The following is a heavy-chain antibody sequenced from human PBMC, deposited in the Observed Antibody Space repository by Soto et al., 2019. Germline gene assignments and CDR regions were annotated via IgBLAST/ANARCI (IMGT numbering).Heavy chain of an antibody. CDR3: AKAYEGGTYYVGTFDY. V-gene: IGHV3-23*01. D-gene: IGHD1-26*01. CDR2: ISGSGGST. Sequence: EVQVLESGGGWVQPGGSLRLSCAASGFTFSSYAMTWVRHAPGKGLEWVSAISGSGGSTYYADCVKGRFTISRDNSKNTLNLQMNSLRAEDTAVYYCAKAYEGGTYYVGTFDYWGQGTLVTVSS. J-gene: IGHJ4*02. CDR1: GFTFSSYA.